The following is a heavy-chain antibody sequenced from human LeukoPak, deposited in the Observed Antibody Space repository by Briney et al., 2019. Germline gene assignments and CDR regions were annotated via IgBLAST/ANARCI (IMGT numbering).Heavy chain of an antibody. D-gene: IGHD3-22*01. CDR2: LYYSGST. CDR1: GGSNSSSSYY. CDR3: ARHSRVVAFDTFDI. Sequence: PSETLSLTCTVSGGSNSSSSYYWGWIRQPPGKGLEWIGSLYYSGSTYYNPSLKSRVTISVDTSKNQFSLKLSSVTAADTAIYYCARHSRVVAFDTFDIWGQGTMVTVSS. J-gene: IGHJ3*02. V-gene: IGHV4-39*01.